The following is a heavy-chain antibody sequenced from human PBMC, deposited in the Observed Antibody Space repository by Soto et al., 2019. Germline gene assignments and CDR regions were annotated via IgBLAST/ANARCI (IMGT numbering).Heavy chain of an antibody. CDR3: VISKYNMVAGPKWFDP. Sequence: QLQLQESGSGLVKPSQTLSLTCTVSGVSIGSGDYSWSWIRQPPGKGLEWLGYIYHRGNTYYNPSLESRLTMSADRSKHQLSLSLRSVTAADTAMYYCVISKYNMVAGPKWFDPWGQGILVIVSS. V-gene: IGHV4-30-2*01. D-gene: IGHD1-20*01. J-gene: IGHJ5*02. CDR1: GVSIGSGDYS. CDR2: IYHRGNT.